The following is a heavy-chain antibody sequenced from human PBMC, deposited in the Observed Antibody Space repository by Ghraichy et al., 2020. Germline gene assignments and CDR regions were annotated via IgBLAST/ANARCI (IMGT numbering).Heavy chain of an antibody. Sequence: GGSLRLSCTASGFTFSNHAMSWVRQGPGKGLEWVATIDGTTTNTHYADSVQGRFTISRDNSKNTLYLQMSSLRAEDTAVYYCATWPAHHFDYWGQGTLVTASS. V-gene: IGHV3-23*01. CDR3: ATWPAHHFDY. D-gene: IGHD5-12*01. CDR1: GFTFSNHA. CDR2: IDGTTTNT. J-gene: IGHJ4*02.